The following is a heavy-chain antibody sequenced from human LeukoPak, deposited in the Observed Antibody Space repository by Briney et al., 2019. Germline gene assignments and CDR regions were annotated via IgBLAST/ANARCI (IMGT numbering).Heavy chain of an antibody. CDR2: MNPNSGNT. CDR3: ARGYMGYYYDSRGWFDP. CDR1: GYTFTSYD. Sequence: ASVKVSCKASGYTFTSYDINWVRQATGQGLEWMGWMNPNSGNTGYAQKFQGRVTMTRNTSISTAYMELSSLRSEDTAVYYCARGYMGYYYDSRGWFDPWGQGTLVTVSS. J-gene: IGHJ5*02. V-gene: IGHV1-8*01. D-gene: IGHD3-22*01.